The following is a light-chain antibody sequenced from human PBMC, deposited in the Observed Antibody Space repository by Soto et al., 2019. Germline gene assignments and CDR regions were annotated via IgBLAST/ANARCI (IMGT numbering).Light chain of an antibody. V-gene: IGKV3-11*01. CDR3: QQYDKWPRT. J-gene: IGKJ1*01. CDR1: QSVSSY. Sequence: EIVLTQSPATLSLSPGERATLSCRASQSVSSYLAWYQQKPGQAPRLLIYDASNRATGIPVRFSGSGSGTEFTLTISNLQSEDFAVYHCQQYDKWPRTFGQGTKVDIK. CDR2: DAS.